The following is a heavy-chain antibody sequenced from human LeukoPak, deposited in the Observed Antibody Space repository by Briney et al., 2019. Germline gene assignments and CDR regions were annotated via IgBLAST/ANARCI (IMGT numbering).Heavy chain of an antibody. J-gene: IGHJ4*02. D-gene: IGHD3-16*02. CDR2: VSAGSTTTI. CDR1: GFTFSSFA. CDR3: ARRGYTSAWDF. V-gene: IGHV3-48*02. Sequence: PGGSLRLSCAASGFTFSSFAMNWVRQAPGKGLEWLSYVSAGSTTTIYYADSVKGRFTISRDNAKNSLCLQMHSLRDEDTAVYYCARRGYTSAWDFWGQGTLVTVSS.